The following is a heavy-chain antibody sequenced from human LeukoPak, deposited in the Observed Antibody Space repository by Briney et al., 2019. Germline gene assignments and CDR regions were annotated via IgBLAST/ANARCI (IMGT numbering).Heavy chain of an antibody. CDR1: GFTFSGYE. V-gene: IGHV3-48*03. J-gene: IGHJ3*02. CDR3: ARARSNAFDI. Sequence: QSGGSLRLSCAASGFTFSGYEMNWVRQAPGEGLDWVSYISSSGGTRHYADSVKGRFTMSRDNAENSLYLQMNSLRAEDTAVYYCARARSNAFDIWGQGTMVTVSS. D-gene: IGHD5/OR15-5a*01. CDR2: ISSSGGTR.